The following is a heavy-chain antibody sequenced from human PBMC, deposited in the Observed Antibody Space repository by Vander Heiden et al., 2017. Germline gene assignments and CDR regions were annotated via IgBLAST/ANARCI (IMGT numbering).Heavy chain of an antibody. J-gene: IGHJ5*02. V-gene: IGHV1-2*02. Sequence: QVQRVQSGADVKKPGAAVKVSCEASGYTFTDYCINWVRQAPGQGLEWLGWINPNSVETTYGQNFQGRVTMTRDTSISTAYMELSRLTSDDTAVYYCARDGYGGNSWGWFDPWGQGTLVTVSS. CDR1: GYTFTDYC. CDR3: ARDGYGGNSWGWFDP. CDR2: INPNSVET. D-gene: IGHD4-17*01.